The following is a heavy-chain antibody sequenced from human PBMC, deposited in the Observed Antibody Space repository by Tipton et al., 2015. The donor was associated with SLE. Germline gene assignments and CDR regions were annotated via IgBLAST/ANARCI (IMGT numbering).Heavy chain of an antibody. J-gene: IGHJ4*02. Sequence: TLSLTCAVYGGSFSGHYWSWILQPPGKGLEWIGEINHSGSTNYNPSLKSRVTISVDTSKNQFSLKLSSVTAADTAVYYCARAYAGDVDYWGQGTLVTVSS. CDR1: GGSFSGHY. V-gene: IGHV4-34*01. CDR2: INHSGST. D-gene: IGHD2-2*01. CDR3: ARAYAGDVDY.